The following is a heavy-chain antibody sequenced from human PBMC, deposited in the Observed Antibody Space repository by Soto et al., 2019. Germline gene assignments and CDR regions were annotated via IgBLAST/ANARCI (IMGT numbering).Heavy chain of an antibody. D-gene: IGHD2-15*01. V-gene: IGHV3-23*01. CDR1: GLTFRTYA. CDR2: ISGSGGST. CDR3: AKWTCSGGSCYFDY. J-gene: IGHJ4*02. Sequence: EVQLLESGGGLVQPGGSLRLSCAAPGLTFRTYAMTWVRQAPGKGLEWVSIISGSGGSTHYADSVKGRFTVSRDNSKNTLYVQMNSLRAEDTAVYYCAKWTCSGGSCYFDYWGQGTLVTVSS.